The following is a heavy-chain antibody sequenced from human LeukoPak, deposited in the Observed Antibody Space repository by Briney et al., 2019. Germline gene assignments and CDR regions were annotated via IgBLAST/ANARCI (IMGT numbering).Heavy chain of an antibody. Sequence: GGSLRLSCGASGFTFSHYWMSWVRQAPGKGLEWVANIKQDGSEKYYVDSVKGRFTISRDDAKNSLYLQMHSLTAEDTAVYYCARDAGGTWHRSDGYSTGGDYYYGVDVWGQGTTVTVS. CDR3: ARDAGGTWHRSDGYSTGGDYYYGVDV. CDR1: GFTFSHYW. J-gene: IGHJ6*02. CDR2: IKQDGSEK. D-gene: IGHD2-8*01. V-gene: IGHV3-7*01.